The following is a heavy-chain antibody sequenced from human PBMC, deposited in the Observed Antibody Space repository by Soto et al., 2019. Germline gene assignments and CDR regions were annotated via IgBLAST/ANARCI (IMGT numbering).Heavy chain of an antibody. CDR1: GYTLTELS. V-gene: IGHV1-24*01. D-gene: IGHD3-22*01. CDR3: ATATTMIVVVIASHAFDI. J-gene: IGHJ3*02. Sequence: GASVKVSCKVSGYTLTELSMHWVRQAPGKGLEWMGGFDPEDGETIYAQKFQGRVTMTEDTSTDTAYMELSSLRSEDTAVYYCATATTMIVVVIASHAFDIWGQGTTVTVSS. CDR2: FDPEDGET.